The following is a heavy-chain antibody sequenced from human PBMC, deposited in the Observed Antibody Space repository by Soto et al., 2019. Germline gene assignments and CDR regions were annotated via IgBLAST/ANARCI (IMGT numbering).Heavy chain of an antibody. V-gene: IGHV1-69*08. J-gene: IGHJ4*02. CDR2: IIPILGTA. Sequence: SVKVSCKASGGPFSSYSISWVRQAPGQGLEWLGRIIPILGTANYAQKFQGRVTITADKPTTTAYMEMSGLRSEDTGVYYCARGNVAAAGTLGSWGQGTLVTVSS. D-gene: IGHD6-13*01. CDR1: GGPFSSYS. CDR3: ARGNVAAAGTLGS.